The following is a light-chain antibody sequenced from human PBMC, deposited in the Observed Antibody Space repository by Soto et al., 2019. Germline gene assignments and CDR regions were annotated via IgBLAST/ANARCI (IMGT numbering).Light chain of an antibody. CDR2: WAS. CDR3: QQYYSIFT. J-gene: IGKJ3*01. Sequence: DIVMTQSPESLAVSLGERATINCKSSQSVLYSSNNKNYLAWYQQKPGQPPKLLIYWASTRESGVPDRFSGSGSGTDFTLSISSLQAEDVAFYYCQQYYSIFTFGPGTKVDIK. CDR1: QSVLYSSNNKNY. V-gene: IGKV4-1*01.